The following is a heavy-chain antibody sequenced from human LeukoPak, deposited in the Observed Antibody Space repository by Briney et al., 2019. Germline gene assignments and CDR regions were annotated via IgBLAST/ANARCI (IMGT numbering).Heavy chain of an antibody. D-gene: IGHD2-2*01. Sequence: SETLSLTCTVSGGSISSYYWSWIRQPAGKGLEWIGRIYTSGSTNYNPSLKSRVTMSVDTSKDQFSLKLSSVTAADTAVYYCAREGLPAAILLINWFDPWGQGTLVTVSS. V-gene: IGHV4-4*07. J-gene: IGHJ5*02. CDR3: AREGLPAAILLINWFDP. CDR2: IYTSGST. CDR1: GGSISSYY.